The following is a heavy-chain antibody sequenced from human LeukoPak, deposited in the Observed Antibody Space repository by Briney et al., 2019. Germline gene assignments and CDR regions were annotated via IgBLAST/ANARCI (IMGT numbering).Heavy chain of an antibody. CDR1: GGPISSYY. CDR2: IYYSGST. D-gene: IGHD3-3*01. J-gene: IGHJ6*03. V-gene: IGHV4-59*01. Sequence: SETLSLTCTVSGGPISSYYWSWIRQPPGKGLEWIGYIYYSGSTNYNPSLKSRVTISVDTSKNQFSLKLSSVTAADTAVYYCARASIFGVAPYYMDVWGKGTTVTVSS. CDR3: ARASIFGVAPYYMDV.